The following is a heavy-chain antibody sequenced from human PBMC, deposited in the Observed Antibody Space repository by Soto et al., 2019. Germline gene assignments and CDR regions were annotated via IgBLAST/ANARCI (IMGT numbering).Heavy chain of an antibody. CDR3: AKRSSGFYNYFDY. CDR2: ISGSGGST. J-gene: IGHJ4*02. D-gene: IGHD3-22*01. CDR1: VFTFSIYA. Sequence: GGSLPVSCAPSVFTFSIYAMISVRQAPGKGLEWVSDISGSGGSTYYADSVKGRFTISRDNSKSTLYVQMNSLKADDTAVYHCAKRSSGFYNYFDYWARGTLVTGSS. V-gene: IGHV3-23*01.